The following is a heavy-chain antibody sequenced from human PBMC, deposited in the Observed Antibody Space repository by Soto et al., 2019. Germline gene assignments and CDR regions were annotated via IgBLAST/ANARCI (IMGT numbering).Heavy chain of an antibody. CDR3: ARRGSGSYYDY. V-gene: IGHV3-23*01. J-gene: IGHJ4*02. Sequence: EVQLLESGGGLVQPGGSLRLSCAASGFTFSSYAMRWVRQAPVQGLEWVSAISGSGGSTYYADSVKGRFTISRDNSKNTQYLQMNSLRAEDTAVYYCARRGSGSYYDYWGQGTLVTVSS. CDR2: ISGSGGST. D-gene: IGHD1-26*01. CDR1: GFTFSSYA.